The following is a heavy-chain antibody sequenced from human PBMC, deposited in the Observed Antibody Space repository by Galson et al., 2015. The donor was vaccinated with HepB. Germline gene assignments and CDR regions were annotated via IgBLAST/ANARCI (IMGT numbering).Heavy chain of an antibody. CDR1: GGTFSSYA. J-gene: IGHJ6*02. CDR3: ARSAVAGSRWDYYYYGMDV. D-gene: IGHD6-19*01. Sequence: SVKVSCKASGGTFSSYAISWVRQAPGQGLEWMGGIIPIFGTANYAQKFQGRVTITADESTSTAYMELSSLRSEDTAVYYCARSAVAGSRWDYYYYGMDVWGQGTTVTVSS. V-gene: IGHV1-69*13. CDR2: IIPIFGTA.